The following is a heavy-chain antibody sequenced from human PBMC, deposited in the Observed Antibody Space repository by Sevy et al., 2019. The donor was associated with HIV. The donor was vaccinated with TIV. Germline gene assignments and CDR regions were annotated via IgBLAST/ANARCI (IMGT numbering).Heavy chain of an antibody. CDR3: AKQGGYCPNGVCYRAFDY. J-gene: IGHJ4*02. Sequence: GGSLRLSCAASGFTFSSFGMHWVRQAPGKGLEWVAIISHDGSNKIYADSVKGRFTISRDNSKNTLYLQMDSLRADDTAVYYCAKQGGYCPNGVCYRAFDYWGQGTLVTVSS. CDR2: ISHDGSNK. CDR1: GFTFSSFG. V-gene: IGHV3-30*18. D-gene: IGHD2-8*01.